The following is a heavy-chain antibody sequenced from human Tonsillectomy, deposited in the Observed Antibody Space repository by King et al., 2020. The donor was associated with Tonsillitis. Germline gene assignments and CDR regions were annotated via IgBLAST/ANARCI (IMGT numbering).Heavy chain of an antibody. D-gene: IGHD2-21*02. J-gene: IGHJ4*02. V-gene: IGHV3-74*01. CDR3: VRDFGTALDY. Sequence: VQLVESGGGLVQPGGSLRLSCAASGFTFSSYWMSWVRQAPGKGLVCVSRISSDGSDTRYADSVKGRFTISRDNAKNTLYLQMNSLRAEDTAMYFCVRDFGTALDYWAQGILVTVSS. CDR2: ISSDGSDT. CDR1: GFTFSSYW.